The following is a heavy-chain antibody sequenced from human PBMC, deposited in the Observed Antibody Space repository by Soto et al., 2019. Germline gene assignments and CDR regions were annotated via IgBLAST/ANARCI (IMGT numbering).Heavy chain of an antibody. V-gene: IGHV4-59*01. CDR3: ARSGTTWFNWFDP. J-gene: IGHJ5*02. D-gene: IGHD1-1*01. Sequence: SETLSLTCTVSGGSISDYYWSWIRQPPGKGLEWIGNIHYSGSTTYNPSLKSRATISVGTSKDQFSLKLRSVTAADTAVYYCARSGTTWFNWFDPWGQGTLVTVSS. CDR1: GGSISDYY. CDR2: IHYSGST.